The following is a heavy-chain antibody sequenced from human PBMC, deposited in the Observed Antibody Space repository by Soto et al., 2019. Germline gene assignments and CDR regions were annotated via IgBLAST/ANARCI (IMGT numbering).Heavy chain of an antibody. J-gene: IGHJ6*02. CDR1: GYSFTSYR. Sequence: LGESLKISCKGSGYSFTSYRISWVRQMPGTGLEWMGRIDPSDSYTNYSPSFQGHVTISADKSISTDYLQWSSLKASDTAMYYCARIPPPLIAAGQSYYSYGMDVWGQGTTVTVSS. CDR2: IDPSDSYT. D-gene: IGHD6-6*01. V-gene: IGHV5-10-1*01. CDR3: ARIPPPLIAAGQSYYSYGMDV.